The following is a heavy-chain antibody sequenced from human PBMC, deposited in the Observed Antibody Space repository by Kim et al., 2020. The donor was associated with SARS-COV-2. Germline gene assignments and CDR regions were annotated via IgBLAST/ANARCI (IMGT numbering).Heavy chain of an antibody. J-gene: IGHJ2*01. CDR2: IKSKTDGGTT. Sequence: GGSLRLSCAASGFTFSNAWLTWVRQAPGKGLEWVGHIKSKTDGGTTDYAAPVKGRFTISRDDSKNTLYLQMNSLKIEDTAVYYCTTGRSEATPSGFYWYFDLWGRGTLVTVSS. CDR3: TTGRSEATPSGFYWYFDL. V-gene: IGHV3-15*01. CDR1: GFTFSNAW. D-gene: IGHD3-22*01.